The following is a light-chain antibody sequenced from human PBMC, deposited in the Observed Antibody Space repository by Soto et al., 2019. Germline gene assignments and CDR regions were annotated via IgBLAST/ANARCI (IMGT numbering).Light chain of an antibody. CDR1: QGISSA. CDR3: QQFNSYPLT. Sequence: AMQLTPSPSSLSASVGDRVTITCRASQGISSALAWYQQKPGQAPKLLIYDASSLESGVPSMFSGSGSGTHITLTFSSLQPEDFATCYCQQFNSYPLTFGGGTKVEIK. V-gene: IGKV1-13*02. CDR2: DAS. J-gene: IGKJ4*01.